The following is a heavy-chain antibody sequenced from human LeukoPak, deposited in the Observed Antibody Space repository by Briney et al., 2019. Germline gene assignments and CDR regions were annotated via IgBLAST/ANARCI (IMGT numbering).Heavy chain of an antibody. J-gene: IGHJ3*02. D-gene: IGHD3-10*01. Sequence: GGSLRLSCAASGFTFSSYSMNWVRQAPGKGLEWVSSISSSSSYIYYADSVEGRFTISRDNAKNSLYLQMNSLRAEDTAVYYCARDMVEGAFDIWGQGTMVTVSS. CDR1: GFTFSSYS. CDR3: ARDMVEGAFDI. V-gene: IGHV3-21*01. CDR2: ISSSSSYI.